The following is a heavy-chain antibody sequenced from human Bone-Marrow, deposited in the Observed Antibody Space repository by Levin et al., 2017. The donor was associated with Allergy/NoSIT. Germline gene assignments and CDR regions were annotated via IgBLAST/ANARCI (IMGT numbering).Heavy chain of an antibody. J-gene: IGHJ4*02. CDR3: ARVDYDIWSEYLTPDF. D-gene: IGHD3-3*01. V-gene: IGHV3-7*01. Sequence: LSLTCAASGFPFSNYWMTWVRQTPEKGLEWVANIKQSGSETFYVDSVKGRFTISRDNAKNSVYLQMNNLRAEDTAVYYCARVDYDIWSEYLTPDFWGPGTLVTVSS. CDR1: GFPFSNYW. CDR2: IKQSGSET.